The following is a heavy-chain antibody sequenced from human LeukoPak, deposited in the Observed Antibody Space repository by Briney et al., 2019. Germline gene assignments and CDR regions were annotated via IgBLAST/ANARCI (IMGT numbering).Heavy chain of an antibody. V-gene: IGHV5-51*01. CDR2: IYPADSDT. Sequence: GGSLKISCKGFGYAFTTNWIGWVRQMPGKGLEWMGIIYPADSDTRYSPSFQGQVTISADKSISTAYLQWNSLKASDTAMYYCARPGYSGSLEYWGQGTLVTVSS. D-gene: IGHD1-26*01. CDR1: GYAFTTNW. CDR3: ARPGYSGSLEY. J-gene: IGHJ4*02.